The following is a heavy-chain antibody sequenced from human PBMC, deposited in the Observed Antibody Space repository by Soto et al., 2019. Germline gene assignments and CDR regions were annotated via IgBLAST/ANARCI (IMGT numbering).Heavy chain of an antibody. CDR2: IYYSGST. D-gene: IGHD5-18*01. V-gene: IGHV4-59*12. CDR1: GGSISSYY. Sequence: SETLSLTCTVSGGSISSYYWSWIRQPPGKGLEWIGYIYYSGSTNYNPSLKSRVTISVDTSKNQFSLKLSSVTAADTAVYYCAREPLRGYSSGTYYLDVWGQGTTVTVSS. J-gene: IGHJ6*02. CDR3: AREPLRGYSSGTYYLDV.